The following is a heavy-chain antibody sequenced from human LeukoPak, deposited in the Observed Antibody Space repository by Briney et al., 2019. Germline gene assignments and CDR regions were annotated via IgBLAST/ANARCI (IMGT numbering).Heavy chain of an antibody. V-gene: IGHV1-8*01. CDR3: AREGYSGYGPHY. J-gene: IGHJ4*02. D-gene: IGHD5-12*01. CDR2: MNPNSGNT. CDR1: GYTFTSYD. Sequence: GASVKVSCKASGYTFTSYDINWVRQATGQGLEWMGWMNPNSGNTGYAQKFQGRVTMTRDTSTSTVYMELSSLRSEDTAVYYCAREGYSGYGPHYWGQGTLVTVSS.